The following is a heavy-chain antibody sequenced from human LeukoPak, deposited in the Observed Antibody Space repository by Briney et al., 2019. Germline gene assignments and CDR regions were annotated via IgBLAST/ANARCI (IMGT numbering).Heavy chain of an antibody. CDR3: ASHDYSNSNFDY. J-gene: IGHJ4*02. V-gene: IGHV4-61*01. CDR1: GGSISSSSYY. Sequence: SSETLSLTCTVSGGSISSSSYYWRWIRQPPGKGLEWIGYIYYSGSTNYNPSLKSRVTISVDTSKNQFSLKLSSVTAADTAVYYCASHDYSNSNFDYWGQGTLVTVSS. D-gene: IGHD4-11*01. CDR2: IYYSGST.